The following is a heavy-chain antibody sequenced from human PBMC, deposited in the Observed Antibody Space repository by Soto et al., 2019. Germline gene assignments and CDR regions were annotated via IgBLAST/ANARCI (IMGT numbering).Heavy chain of an antibody. Sequence: QVQLQQWGAGLLKPSETLSLTCAVYGGSFSGYYWSWIRQPPGKGLEWIGEINHSGSTNYNPSLKSRVTISVDTSKNQFSLKLSSVTAADTVVYYCARGRIAVALDYWGQGTLVTVSS. J-gene: IGHJ4*02. D-gene: IGHD6-19*01. V-gene: IGHV4-34*01. CDR1: GGSFSGYY. CDR3: ARGRIAVALDY. CDR2: INHSGST.